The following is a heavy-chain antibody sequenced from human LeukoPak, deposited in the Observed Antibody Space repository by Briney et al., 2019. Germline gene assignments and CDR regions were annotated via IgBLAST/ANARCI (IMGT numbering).Heavy chain of an antibody. CDR1: GFTFSSYG. Sequence: SGGSLRLSCAASGFTFSSYGIHWVRQAPGKGLEWVAVISNDGSNKYYADSVKGRFTISRDNSKNTVYLQMNSLRGEDTAVYYCAKSGIAAAGQRGYFDYWGQGTLVTASS. CDR3: AKSGIAAAGQRGYFDY. V-gene: IGHV3-30*18. CDR2: ISNDGSNK. J-gene: IGHJ4*02. D-gene: IGHD6-13*01.